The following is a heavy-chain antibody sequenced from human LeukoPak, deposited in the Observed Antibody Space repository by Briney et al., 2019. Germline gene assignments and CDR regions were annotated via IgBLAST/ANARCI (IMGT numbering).Heavy chain of an antibody. CDR2: INPNSGGT. CDR1: GYTFTGYY. D-gene: IGHD3-22*01. J-gene: IGHJ4*02. Sequence: ASVKVSCKASGYTFTGYYMHWVRQAPGQGLEWMGWINPNSGGTNYAQKFQGRVTMTRDTSISTAYMELSRLRSDDTAVYYCARGYYDSSGYYYVDPSHSEYYFDYWGQGTLVTASS. V-gene: IGHV1-2*02. CDR3: ARGYYDSSGYYYVDPSHSEYYFDY.